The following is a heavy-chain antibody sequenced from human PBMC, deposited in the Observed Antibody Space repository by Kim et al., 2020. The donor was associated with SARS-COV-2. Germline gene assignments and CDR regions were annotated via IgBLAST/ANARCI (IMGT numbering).Heavy chain of an antibody. CDR3: ARKVKSVAGTDYYYYGL. J-gene: IGHJ6*01. V-gene: IGHV3-7*01. D-gene: IGHD6-19*01. CDR2: IRQDGSEI. Sequence: GGSLRLSCAASGFTFNNYWMSWVRQAPGKGLEWVANIRQDGSEIYYVDSVTGRFTISRDNTKNSLSLQMNSLRPDDTAVYYFARKVKSVAGTDYYYYGL. CDR1: GFTFNNYW.